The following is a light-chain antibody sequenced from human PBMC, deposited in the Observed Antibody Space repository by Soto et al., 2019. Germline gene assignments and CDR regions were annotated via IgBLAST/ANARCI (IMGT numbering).Light chain of an antibody. CDR1: SSDVGGFNY. Sequence: QSVLTQPPSVSGSPGQSVTISCTGTSSDVGGFNYVSWYQHHPGKAPKLMIYQVTNRPSGVSNRFSGSRSGNTASLTISGLQAEDEADYYCSSYTDSSNYVFGTGTKV. CDR3: SSYTDSSNYV. CDR2: QVT. V-gene: IGLV2-14*01. J-gene: IGLJ1*01.